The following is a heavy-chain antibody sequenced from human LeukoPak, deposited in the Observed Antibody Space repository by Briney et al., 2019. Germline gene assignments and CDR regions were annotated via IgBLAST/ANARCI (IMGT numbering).Heavy chain of an antibody. CDR2: INPNSGGT. J-gene: IGHJ6*02. D-gene: IGHD6-19*01. CDR1: GYTFIDYY. Sequence: ASVKVSCKAAGYTFIDYYIHWVRHAPGQGLEWMGWINPNSGGTNYAQKFQGRVTLTRDTSISTAYMELSGLKSDDTAVYYCARDPQSYSSSWFSYNYGMDVWGQGTTVTVSS. V-gene: IGHV1-2*02. CDR3: ARDPQSYSSSWFSYNYGMDV.